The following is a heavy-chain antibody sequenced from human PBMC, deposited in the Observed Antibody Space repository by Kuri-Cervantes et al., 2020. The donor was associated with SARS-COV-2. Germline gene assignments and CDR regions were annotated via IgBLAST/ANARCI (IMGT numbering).Heavy chain of an antibody. CDR3: AKCPRTGVPGTSGED. CDR2: ISTSGAYT. J-gene: IGHJ4*02. D-gene: IGHD1/OR15-1a*01. V-gene: IGHV3-23*01. CDR1: GFTFSSYA. Sequence: GGSRRLSCAASGFTFSSYAMHWVRQAPGKGLEWVSAISTSGAYTYYADSVKGRFTISSENSKNTLYLQMKRLRAEETAVYYCAKCPRTGVPGTSGEDWGQGTLVTVSS.